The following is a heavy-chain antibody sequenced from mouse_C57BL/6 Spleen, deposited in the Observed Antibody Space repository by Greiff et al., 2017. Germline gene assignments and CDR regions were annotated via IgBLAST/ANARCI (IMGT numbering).Heavy chain of an antibody. CDR1: GFTFSSYT. J-gene: IGHJ2*01. Sequence: EVQLVESGGGLVKPGGSLKLSCAASGFTFSSYTMSWVRQTPEKRLEWVATISGGGGNTYYPDSVKGRFTISRDNAKNTLYLQMSSLRSEDTALYYCARQPLLQHFDYWGQGTTLTVSS. CDR2: ISGGGGNT. CDR3: ARQPLLQHFDY. D-gene: IGHD1-1*01. V-gene: IGHV5-9*01.